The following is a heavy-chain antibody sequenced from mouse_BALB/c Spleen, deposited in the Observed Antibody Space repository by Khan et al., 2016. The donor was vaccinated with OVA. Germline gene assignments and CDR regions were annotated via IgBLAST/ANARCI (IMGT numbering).Heavy chain of an antibody. Sequence: VQLKQSGPELVKPGASVKIPCKASGYTFTDYNMDWVKQSHGKSLEWIGDINPNNGGTIYNQKFKGKATLTVDKSSNTAYMERRSLTSEDTAVYDGTRKEDRYAGDSDYWGQGTTLTVSS. D-gene: IGHD2-14*01. V-gene: IGHV1-18*01. J-gene: IGHJ2*01. CDR3: TRKEDRYAGDSDY. CDR2: INPNNGGT. CDR1: GYTFTDYN.